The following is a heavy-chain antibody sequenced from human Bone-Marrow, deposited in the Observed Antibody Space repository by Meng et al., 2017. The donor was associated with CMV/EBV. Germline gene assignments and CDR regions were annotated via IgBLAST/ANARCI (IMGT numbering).Heavy chain of an antibody. CDR3: ARARVPAAIYQYYFDY. V-gene: IGHV3-74*01. J-gene: IGHJ4*02. D-gene: IGHD2-2*02. CDR2: INSDGSST. Sequence: GGSLRLSCAASGFTFSSYWMHWVRQAPGKGLVWVSRINSDGSSTSYADSVKGRFTISRDNAKNTLYLKMNSLRAEDTAVYYCARARVPAAIYQYYFDYWGQGTLVTVSS. CDR1: GFTFSSYW.